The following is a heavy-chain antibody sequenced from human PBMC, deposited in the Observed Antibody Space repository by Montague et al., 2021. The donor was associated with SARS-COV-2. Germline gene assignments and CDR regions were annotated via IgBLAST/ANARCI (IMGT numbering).Heavy chain of an antibody. CDR3: ARSGDPGTTVTYLY. D-gene: IGHD4-11*01. V-gene: IGHV4-39*07. Sequence: SETLSLTCTFSGGSISTIVNFWGWIRQPPGKGLEWIGSISYTGSTYHNPSHKSRVTMSVDTSKNQFSLKLNSVTAADTAVYYCARSGDPGTTVTYLYWGQGTLVTVSS. CDR2: ISYTGST. CDR1: GGSISTIVNF. J-gene: IGHJ4*02.